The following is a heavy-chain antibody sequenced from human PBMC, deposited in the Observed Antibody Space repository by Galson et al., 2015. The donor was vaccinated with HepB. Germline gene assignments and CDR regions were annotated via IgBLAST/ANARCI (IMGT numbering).Heavy chain of an antibody. CDR1: GFTFSSYW. CDR2: IKQDGSEK. Sequence: SLRLSCAASGFTFSSYWMSWVRQAPGKGLEWVANIKQDGSEKYYVDSVKGRFTISRDNAKNSLYLQMNSLRAEDTAVYYCARDSKVAMYYYGSTGFDYWGQGTLVTVSS. J-gene: IGHJ4*02. CDR3: ARDSKVAMYYYGSTGFDY. V-gene: IGHV3-7*03. D-gene: IGHD3-10*01.